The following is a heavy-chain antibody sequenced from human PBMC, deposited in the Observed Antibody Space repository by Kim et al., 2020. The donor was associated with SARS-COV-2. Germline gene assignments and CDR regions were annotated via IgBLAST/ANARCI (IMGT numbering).Heavy chain of an antibody. CDR3: ARDFGY. J-gene: IGHJ4*02. V-gene: IGHV3-21*01. CDR2: SRSSYI. D-gene: IGHD3-10*01. Sequence: SRSSYIYYADSVKGRFTISRDNAKNSLYLQMNSLGAEDTAVYYCARDFGYWGQGTLVTVSS.